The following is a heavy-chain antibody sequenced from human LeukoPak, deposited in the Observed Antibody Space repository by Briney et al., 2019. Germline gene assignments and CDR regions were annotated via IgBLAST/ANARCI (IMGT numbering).Heavy chain of an antibody. CDR2: INHGGST. V-gene: IGHV4-34*01. D-gene: IGHD5-18*01. CDR3: ARARGYSYGYRYWYFDL. J-gene: IGHJ2*01. Sequence: SETLSLTCAVYGGSFSGYYWSWIRQPPGKGLEWIGEINHGGSTNYNPSLKSRVTISVDTSKNQFSLKLSSVTAADTAVYYCARARGYSYGYRYWYFDLWGRGTLVTVSS. CDR1: GGSFSGYY.